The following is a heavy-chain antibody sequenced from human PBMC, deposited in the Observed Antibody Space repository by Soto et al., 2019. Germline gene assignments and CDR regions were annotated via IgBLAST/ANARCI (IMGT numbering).Heavy chain of an antibody. CDR3: ARRPNRVATIIVYQAMAHGFGS. J-gene: IGHJ3*01. Sequence: QVQLVPSGAEVKKPGASVKVSCKASGYTFTSYGIRWVRQAPGPGLEWMGWISAYNGNTNSAQTLQGRATMTTDTSKIKAYMELRSMRSDDTDVYYCARRPNRVATIIVYQAMAHGFGSWRQAPMVTVSS. D-gene: IGHD5-12*01. V-gene: IGHV1-18*01. CDR1: GYTFTSYG. CDR2: ISAYNGNT.